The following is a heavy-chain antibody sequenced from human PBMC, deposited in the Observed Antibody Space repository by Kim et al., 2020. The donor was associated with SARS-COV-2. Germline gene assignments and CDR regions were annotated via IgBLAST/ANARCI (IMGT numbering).Heavy chain of an antibody. CDR3: ARSLRGSSWYAPFDY. Sequence: PSPKRRVPISVDTSKNQFTLKLSSVTAADTAVYYCARSLRGSSWYAPFDYWGQGTLVTVSS. J-gene: IGHJ4*02. D-gene: IGHD6-13*01. V-gene: IGHV4-34*01.